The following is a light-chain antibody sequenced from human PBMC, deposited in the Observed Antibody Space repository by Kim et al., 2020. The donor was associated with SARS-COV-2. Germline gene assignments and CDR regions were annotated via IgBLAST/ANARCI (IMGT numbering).Light chain of an antibody. J-gene: IGKJ2*03. V-gene: IGKV4-1*01. CDR2: WAS. CDR3: QQYYSTPPS. CDR1: QTALYNSNKKNF. Sequence: RASLNCKSSQTALYNSNKKNFLAWYQQEPGQASELLIYWASIRESGVSDRFSGSGSETDLTLTMSSLQCEDVAVYYCQQYYSTPPSFGQGTKLEI.